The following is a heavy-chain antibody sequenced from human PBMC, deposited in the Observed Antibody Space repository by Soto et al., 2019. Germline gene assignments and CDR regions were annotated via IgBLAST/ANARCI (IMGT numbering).Heavy chain of an antibody. D-gene: IGHD3-16*01. CDR2: IYYSGST. Sequence: PSETLSLTCTVSGVSISSGGYYWTWIRQHPQKGLEWIGHIYYSGSTYYNPSLKSRVTVSVDTSKNQFSLKLSSVTAADTAVYYCARDRVGGAHYYYYGVDVWGQGTTVTVSS. CDR3: ARDRVGGAHYYYYGVDV. J-gene: IGHJ6*02. V-gene: IGHV4-31*03. CDR1: GVSISSGGYY.